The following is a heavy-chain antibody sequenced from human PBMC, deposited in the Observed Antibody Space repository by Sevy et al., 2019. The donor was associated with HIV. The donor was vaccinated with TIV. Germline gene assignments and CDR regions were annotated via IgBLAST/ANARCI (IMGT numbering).Heavy chain of an antibody. D-gene: IGHD3-3*01. V-gene: IGHV3-23*01. CDR2: ISGSGGST. CDR3: AKVANYDVWSGLSGGYFDY. Sequence: GGSLRLSCAASGFTFSSYAMSWVRQAPGKGLEWVSAISGSGGSTYYADSVKGRFTISRDNSKNTLYLQMNRLRAEDTAVYYCAKVANYDVWSGLSGGYFDYWGQGTLVTVSS. J-gene: IGHJ4*02. CDR1: GFTFSSYA.